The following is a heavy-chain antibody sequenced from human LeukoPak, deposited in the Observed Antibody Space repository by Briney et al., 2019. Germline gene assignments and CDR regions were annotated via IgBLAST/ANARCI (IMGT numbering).Heavy chain of an antibody. J-gene: IGHJ4*02. CDR3: AKDYSSGWMEY. CDR1: GFTSTTSA. Sequence: GRSLRPSCAASGFTSTTSAIHWLRQPPGKGLEWVAVIWYDGSNKYYADSVKGRFTISRDNSKNTLYLQMNSLRAEDTAVYYCAKDYSSGWMEYWGQGTLVTVSS. CDR2: IWYDGSNK. V-gene: IGHV3-33*06. D-gene: IGHD6-19*01.